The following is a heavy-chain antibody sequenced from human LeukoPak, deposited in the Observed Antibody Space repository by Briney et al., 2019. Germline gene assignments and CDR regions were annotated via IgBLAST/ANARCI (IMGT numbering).Heavy chain of an antibody. V-gene: IGHV3-23*01. Sequence: GGSLTLSCAASGFTFSSYAMSWVRQAPGKGLEWVSAISGSGGSTYYADSVKGRFTISRDNSKNTLYLQMNSLRAEDTAVYYCASRYYDFWSGYSLYGMDVWGQGTTVTVSS. J-gene: IGHJ6*02. CDR1: GFTFSSYA. CDR2: ISGSGGST. D-gene: IGHD3-3*01. CDR3: ASRYYDFWSGYSLYGMDV.